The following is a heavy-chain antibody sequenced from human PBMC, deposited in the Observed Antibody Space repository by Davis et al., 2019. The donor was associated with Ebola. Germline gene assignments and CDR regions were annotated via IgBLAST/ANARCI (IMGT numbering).Heavy chain of an antibody. CDR1: GFTFSSYD. V-gene: IGHV3-13*01. CDR2: IGTAGDT. J-gene: IGHJ4*02. CDR3: ARAGFGEIYFDY. Sequence: PGGSLRLSCAASGFTFSSYDMHWVRQATGKGLERVSAIGTAGDTYYPGSVKGRFTISREKAKNSLYLQMNSLRGEDTAVYYCARAGFGEIYFDYWGQGTLVTVSS. D-gene: IGHD3-10*01.